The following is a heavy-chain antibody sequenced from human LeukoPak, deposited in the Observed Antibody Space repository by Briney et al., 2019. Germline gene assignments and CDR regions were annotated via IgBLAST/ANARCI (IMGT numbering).Heavy chain of an antibody. D-gene: IGHD1-26*01. CDR1: GFTFSSYW. J-gene: IGHJ4*02. CDR3: AKAFGIVGADFHY. V-gene: IGHV3-7*01. CDR2: IKQDGSEK. Sequence: QAGGSLRLSCAASGFTFSSYWMSWVRQAPGKGLEWVANIKQDGSEKYYVDSVKGRFTISRDNAKNSLYLQMNSLRAEDTAVYYCAKAFGIVGADFHYWGQGTLVTVSS.